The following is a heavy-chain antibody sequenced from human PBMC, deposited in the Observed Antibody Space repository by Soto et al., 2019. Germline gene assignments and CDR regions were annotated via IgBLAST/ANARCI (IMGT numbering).Heavy chain of an antibody. CDR2: IYLGGSI. D-gene: IGHD6-6*01. CDR3: VRSSIEPRIFMYPFDY. V-gene: IGHV4-4*09. J-gene: IGHJ4*02. CDR1: GGSISSGY. Sequence: SETLSLTCSVSGGSISSGYWTWIRHPPGKGLEWIGYIYLGGSINYNPSLKSRVIISVDTAKNQFSLRLNSVTAADTAVYFCVRSSIEPRIFMYPFDYWGLGNLVTVSS.